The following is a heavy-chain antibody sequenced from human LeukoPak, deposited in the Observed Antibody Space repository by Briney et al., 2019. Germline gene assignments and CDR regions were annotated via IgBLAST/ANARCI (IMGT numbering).Heavy chain of an antibody. V-gene: IGHV3-23*01. Sequence: GGSLRLSCAASGFTFSSYAMSWVRQAPGKGLEWVSAISGSGGSTYYADSVKGRFTISRDNSKNTLYLQMNSLRAEDTAVYYCARAHTPGIAAAGTGGYFDYWGQGTLVTVSS. CDR1: GFTFSSYA. D-gene: IGHD6-13*01. CDR3: ARAHTPGIAAAGTGGYFDY. CDR2: ISGSGGST. J-gene: IGHJ4*02.